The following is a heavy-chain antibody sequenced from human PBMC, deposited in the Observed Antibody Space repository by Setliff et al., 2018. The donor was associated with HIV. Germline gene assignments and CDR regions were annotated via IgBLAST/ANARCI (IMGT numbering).Heavy chain of an antibody. CDR1: GGSISSSSYY. V-gene: IGHV4-39*07. J-gene: IGHJ6*03. CDR2: IYYSGST. D-gene: IGHD3-10*01. Sequence: SSETLSLTCTASGGSISSSSYYWGWIRQPPGKGLEWIGSIYYSGSTYYNPSLKSRVTISVDTSKNQFSLKLSSVTAADTAVYYCARVVRQLDYYYYYYMDVWGKGTTVTVSS. CDR3: ARVVRQLDYYYYYYMDV.